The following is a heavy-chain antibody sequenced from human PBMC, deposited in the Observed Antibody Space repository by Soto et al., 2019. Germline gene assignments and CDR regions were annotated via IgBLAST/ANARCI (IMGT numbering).Heavy chain of an antibody. V-gene: IGHV3-49*04. J-gene: IGHJ4*02. Sequence: GGSLRLSCTASGFTFGDYAMSWVRQAPGKGLEWVGFIRSKAYGGTTEYAASVKGRFTISRDDSKSIAYLQMNSLKTEDTAVYYCTRGDNWNPDFDYWGQVTLVTVSS. CDR2: IRSKAYGGTT. CDR3: TRGDNWNPDFDY. CDR1: GFTFGDYA. D-gene: IGHD1-20*01.